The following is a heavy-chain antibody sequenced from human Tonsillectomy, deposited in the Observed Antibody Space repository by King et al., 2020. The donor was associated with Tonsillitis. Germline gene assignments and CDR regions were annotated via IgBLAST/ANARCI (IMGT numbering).Heavy chain of an antibody. J-gene: IGHJ6*02. V-gene: IGHV3-48*01. CDR3: ARDPNDYGDYDYYYYGMDV. CDR1: GFTFSSYS. D-gene: IGHD4-17*01. CDR2: ISSSSSTI. Sequence: VQLVESGGGLVQPGGSLRLSCAASGFTFSSYSMNWVRQAPGKGLEWVSYISSSSSTIYYADSVKGRFTISRDNAKNSLYLQMNSLRAEDTAVYYCARDPNDYGDYDYYYYGMDVWGHGTTVTVSS.